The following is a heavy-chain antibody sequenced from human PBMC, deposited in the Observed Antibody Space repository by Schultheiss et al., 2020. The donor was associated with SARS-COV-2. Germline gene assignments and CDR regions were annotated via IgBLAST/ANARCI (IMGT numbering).Heavy chain of an antibody. Sequence: GESLKISCAASGFTVSSNYMSWVRQAPGKGLEWVSVIYSGGSTYYADSVKGRFTISRDNSKNTLYLQMNSLRAEDTAVYYCARGVWTSWYYYYMDVWGKGTTVTVSS. CDR2: IYSGGST. CDR1: GFTVSSNY. CDR3: ARGVWTSWYYYYMDV. J-gene: IGHJ6*03. V-gene: IGHV3-53*01. D-gene: IGHD1-1*01.